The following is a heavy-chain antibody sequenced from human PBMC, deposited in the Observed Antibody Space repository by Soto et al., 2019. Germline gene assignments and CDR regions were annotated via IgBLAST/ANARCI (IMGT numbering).Heavy chain of an antibody. V-gene: IGHV3-30*18. Sequence: QVQLVESGGGVVQPGRSLRLSCAASGFTFSSYGMHWVRQAPGKGLEWVAVISYDGSNKYYADSVKGRFTISRDNSKNTMYLQRNSLRAEDTAVCYCAKVGGYYGSGSSSGGENYYGMDVWGQGTTVTVSS. CDR2: ISYDGSNK. D-gene: IGHD3-10*01. CDR3: AKVGGYYGSGSSSGGENYYGMDV. CDR1: GFTFSSYG. J-gene: IGHJ6*02.